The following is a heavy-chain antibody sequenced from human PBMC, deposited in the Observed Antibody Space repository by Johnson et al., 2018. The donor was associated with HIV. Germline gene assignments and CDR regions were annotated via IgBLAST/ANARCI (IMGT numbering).Heavy chain of an antibody. D-gene: IGHD6-19*01. CDR2: ISYDGSNK. CDR3: TYSSDWSPGAFDI. Sequence: QVQLVESGGGVVQPGRSLRLSCTASGFTFRSYAMHWVRQAPGKGLEWVALISYDGSNKYYGDSVKGRLTISRDNSKNTLYLQMNSLRAEDTAVYYCTYSSDWSPGAFDIWGQGTMVTVSS. CDR1: GFTFRSYA. J-gene: IGHJ3*02. V-gene: IGHV3-30*03.